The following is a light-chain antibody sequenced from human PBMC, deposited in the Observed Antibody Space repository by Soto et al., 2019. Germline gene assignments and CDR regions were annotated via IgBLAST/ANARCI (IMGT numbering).Light chain of an antibody. CDR3: QQYNNWPPWT. CDR1: QSVGSN. V-gene: IGKV3-15*01. CDR2: GAS. Sequence: EIVMTQSPATLSVSPGERASLSCRAGQSVGSNLAWCQQKPGQAPRLLIYGASTRATGIPARFSGSGSGTEFTLTISSLQSEDFAVYYCQQYNNWPPWTFGQGTKVDIK. J-gene: IGKJ1*01.